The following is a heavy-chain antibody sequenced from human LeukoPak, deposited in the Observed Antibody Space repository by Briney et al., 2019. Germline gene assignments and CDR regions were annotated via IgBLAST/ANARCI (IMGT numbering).Heavy chain of an antibody. V-gene: IGHV3-30*18. CDR2: MSHDGSKI. CDR3: AKAIAVADPSFDY. D-gene: IGHD6-19*01. Sequence: GGSLRLSCASSGFTFSNYVLYWVRQAPGKGLEWVAGMSHDGSKIYYADPVKGRFTVSRDNSKNTLYLQMNSLRAEDTAVYYCAKAIAVADPSFDYWAREPWSPSPQ. CDR1: GFTFSNYV. J-gene: IGHJ4*02.